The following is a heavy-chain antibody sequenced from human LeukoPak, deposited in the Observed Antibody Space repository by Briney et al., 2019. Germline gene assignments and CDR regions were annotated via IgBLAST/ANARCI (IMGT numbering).Heavy chain of an antibody. CDR2: IYPGDSDT. D-gene: IGHD3-9*01. CDR1: GYSFTSYW. J-gene: IGHJ4*02. Sequence: GESLKISCKGSGYSFTSYWICWVRQMPGKGLEWMGIIYPGDSDTRYSPSFQGQVTISADKSISTAYLQWSSLKASDTALYFKQKTAYDILTGYQDYFDYWGQGTLVTVSS. V-gene: IGHV5-51*01. CDR3: QKTAYDILTGYQDYFDY.